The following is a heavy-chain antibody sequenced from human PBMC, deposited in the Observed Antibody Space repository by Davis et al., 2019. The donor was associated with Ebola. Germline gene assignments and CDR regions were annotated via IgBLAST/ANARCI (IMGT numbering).Heavy chain of an antibody. CDR2: ISFDGTTK. CDR3: ARDETYTGRFG. CDR1: GFTFSSCA. J-gene: IGHJ4*02. Sequence: GESLKISCAASGFTFSSCALHWVRQAPGKGLEWVGFISFDGTTKYNGDSVKGRFTISRDNSENTVYLQMNSLRPEDTAVYYCARDETYTGRFGWGQGTLVTVSS. V-gene: IGHV3-30-3*01. D-gene: IGHD1-26*01.